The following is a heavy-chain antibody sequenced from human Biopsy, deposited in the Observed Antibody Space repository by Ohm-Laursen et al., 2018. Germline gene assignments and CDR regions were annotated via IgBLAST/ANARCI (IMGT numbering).Heavy chain of an antibody. CDR1: GDSVTKYY. J-gene: IGHJ3*01. D-gene: IGHD3-3*01. CDR2: IYYSVMT. V-gene: IGHV4-59*02. CDR3: ARLYRLDDYWNDDPPDAFDV. Sequence: TLSLTCTVSGDSVTKYYWSWIRQPPGKGLEWIGHIYYSVMTNYNPSLQSRVSISVDTSRNQVSLTLSSVTAADTAVFSCARLYRLDDYWNDDPPDAFDVWGQGTRVTVSS.